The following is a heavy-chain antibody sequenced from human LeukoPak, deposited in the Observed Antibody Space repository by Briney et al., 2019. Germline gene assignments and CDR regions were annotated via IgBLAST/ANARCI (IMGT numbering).Heavy chain of an antibody. D-gene: IGHD6-19*01. J-gene: IGHJ4*02. CDR2: IYSGGST. CDR3: ARDRPPYSSGWYYFDY. CDR1: GFTFSDYY. V-gene: IGHV3-66*01. Sequence: PGGSLRLSCAASGFTFSDYYMSWVRQAPGKGLEWVSVIYSGGSTYYADSVKGRLTISRDNSKNTLYLQMNSLRAEDTAVYYCARDRPPYSSGWYYFDYWGQGTLVTVSS.